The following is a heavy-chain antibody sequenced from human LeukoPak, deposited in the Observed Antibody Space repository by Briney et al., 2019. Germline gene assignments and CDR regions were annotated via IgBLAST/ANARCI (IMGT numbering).Heavy chain of an antibody. CDR3: ARGRYSGTYLSYFDY. Sequence: GESLKIACKGSGYSFTSFWIAWVRQMPGKGLEWMGIIYPDDSDTRYSPSFEGQVTFSADKSISTAYLQWSSLKASDTAMYYCARGRYSGTYLSYFDYWAQGTLVTVSS. V-gene: IGHV5-51*01. CDR2: IYPDDSDT. J-gene: IGHJ4*02. CDR1: GYSFTSFW. D-gene: IGHD1-26*01.